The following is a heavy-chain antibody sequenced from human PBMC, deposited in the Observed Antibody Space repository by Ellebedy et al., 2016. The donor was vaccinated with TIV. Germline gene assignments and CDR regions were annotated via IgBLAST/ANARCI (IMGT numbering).Heavy chain of an antibody. CDR2: IRRKANNYAT. CDR1: EFTFSGSA. D-gene: IGHD2-21*02. V-gene: IGHV3-73*01. Sequence: GESLKISCAASEFTFSGSAMHWVRQASGKGLEWVGRIRRKANNYATAYAASVKGRFTISRDDSKNTAYLQMNSLKTEDTAVYYCVHIVVVTATGYWGQGTLVTVSS. CDR3: VHIVVVTATGY. J-gene: IGHJ4*02.